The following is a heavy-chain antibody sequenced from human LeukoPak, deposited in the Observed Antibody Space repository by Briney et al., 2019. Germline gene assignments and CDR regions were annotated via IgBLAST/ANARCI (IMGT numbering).Heavy chain of an antibody. CDR2: ISSSSSTI. Sequence: GGSLRLSCEASEFTFSSYSMNWVRQAPGKGLEWVSYISSSSSTIYYAESVKVRFTISRDNAKNSLYLQMNSLRVEDTAVYYCARSRGNSGSYPLDYWGQGTLVTVSS. V-gene: IGHV3-48*01. J-gene: IGHJ4*02. D-gene: IGHD1-26*01. CDR1: EFTFSSYS. CDR3: ARSRGNSGSYPLDY.